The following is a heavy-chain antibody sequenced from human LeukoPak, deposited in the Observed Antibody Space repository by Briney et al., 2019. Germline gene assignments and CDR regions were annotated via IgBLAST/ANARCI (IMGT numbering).Heavy chain of an antibody. CDR2: IYTSGST. Sequence: SSETLSRTCTVSGSSISSGSCYWSWIRQPAGKGLEWIGRIYTSGSTNYNPSLKSRVTISVDTSKNQFSLKLSSVTAADTAVYYCASGRDYYDSSGYYYPGYYYMDVWGKGTTVTISS. CDR1: GSSISSGSCY. V-gene: IGHV4-61*02. CDR3: ASGRDYYDSSGYYYPGYYYMDV. D-gene: IGHD3-22*01. J-gene: IGHJ6*03.